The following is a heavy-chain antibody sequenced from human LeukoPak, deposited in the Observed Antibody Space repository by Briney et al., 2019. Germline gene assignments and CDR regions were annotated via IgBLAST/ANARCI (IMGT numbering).Heavy chain of an antibody. CDR2: IKQDGSEK. D-gene: IGHD6-13*01. V-gene: IGHV3-7*01. CDR1: GFTFSSYW. CDR3: AKDRIAAAGVFDY. Sequence: GGSLRLSCAASGFTFSSYWMSWVRQAPGKGLEWVANIKQDGSEKYYVDSVKGRFTISRDNSKNTLYLQMNSLRAEDTAVYYCAKDRIAAAGVFDYWGQGTLVTVSS. J-gene: IGHJ4*02.